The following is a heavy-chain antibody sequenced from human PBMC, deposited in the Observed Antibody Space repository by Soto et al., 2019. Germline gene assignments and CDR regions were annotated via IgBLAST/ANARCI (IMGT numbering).Heavy chain of an antibody. Sequence: QVQLQESGPGLVKPSQTLSLKCTVSGGSISSGGYYWTWIRQRPGKGLEWIGSIYYSGKTYYSPSLKSRVTISVDTSKNHFSLRLTSVTAADTAVYYRARDPSYGDYSYYGMDVWGQGTTVTVSS. CDR2: IYYSGKT. D-gene: IGHD4-17*01. CDR3: ARDPSYGDYSYYGMDV. V-gene: IGHV4-31*02. CDR1: GGSISSGGYY. J-gene: IGHJ6*02.